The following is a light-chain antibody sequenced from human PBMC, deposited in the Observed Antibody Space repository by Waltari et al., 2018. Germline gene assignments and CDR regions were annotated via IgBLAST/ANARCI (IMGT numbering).Light chain of an antibody. CDR1: SSDVGGFAY. J-gene: IGLJ1*01. CDR3: CSYAGNHNYV. CDR2: EVS. V-gene: IGLV2-8*01. Sequence: QSALTQPPSASGSPGQSVTISCTGTSSDVGGFAYVSWYQQHPGEAPKVMIYEVSKRPSGVPDRFSGSKSGNTASLTVSGLQAEDEADYYCCSYAGNHNYVFGTGTKVTVL.